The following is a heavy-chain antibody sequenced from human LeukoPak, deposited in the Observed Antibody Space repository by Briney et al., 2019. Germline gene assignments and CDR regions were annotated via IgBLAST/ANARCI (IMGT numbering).Heavy chain of an antibody. CDR3: AKDHLPGIVVADRDY. CDR2: ISGPGSST. CDR1: GFTFSNYA. J-gene: IGHJ4*02. Sequence: PGGSLRLSCAASGFTFSNYAMSWVRQAPGKGLEWVSTISGPGSSTYSADSVKGRFTISRDNSKNTLYLQINSLRAEDTAVYYCAKDHLPGIVVADRDYWGQGTLVTVSS. V-gene: IGHV3-23*01. D-gene: IGHD6-19*01.